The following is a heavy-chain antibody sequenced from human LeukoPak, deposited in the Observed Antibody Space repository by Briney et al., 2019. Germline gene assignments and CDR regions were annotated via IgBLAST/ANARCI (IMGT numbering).Heavy chain of an antibody. D-gene: IGHD3-22*01. J-gene: IGHJ4*02. CDR1: GFTFSSYG. Sequence: GGSLRLSCAASGFTFSSYGMHWVRQAPGKGLEWVAVISYDGSNKYYADSVKGRFTISRDNSKNTLYLQMNSLRAEDTAVYYCAKVGYYDSSGYTYWGQGTLVTVSS. V-gene: IGHV3-30*18. CDR2: ISYDGSNK. CDR3: AKVGYYDSSGYTY.